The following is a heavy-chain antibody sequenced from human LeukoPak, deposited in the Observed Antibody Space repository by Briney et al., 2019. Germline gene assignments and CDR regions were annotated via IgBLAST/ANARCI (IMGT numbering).Heavy chain of an antibody. CDR1: GFTFSSYA. CDR3: ARGQLTVSGVVTWGYFDF. V-gene: IGHV3-23*01. J-gene: IGHJ4*03. D-gene: IGHD3-3*01. CDR2: ISGSGGST. Sequence: PGGSLRLSCAASGFTFSSYAMSWVRQAPGKGLEWVSAISGSGGSTYYADSVKGRFTISRDNSKNTLYLQMNSLRAEDTAVYYCARGQLTVSGVVTWGYFDFWGQGTLVTVSS.